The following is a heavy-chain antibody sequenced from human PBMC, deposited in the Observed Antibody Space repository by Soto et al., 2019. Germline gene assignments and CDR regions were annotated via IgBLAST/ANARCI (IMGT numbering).Heavy chain of an antibody. CDR1: GGSISSGDYY. V-gene: IGHV4-30-4*01. CDR2: IYYSGST. CDR3: ARDRRYYYDSSGYFKHGMDV. J-gene: IGHJ6*02. D-gene: IGHD3-22*01. Sequence: SETLSLTCSVSGGSISSGDYYWSWIRQPPGKGLEWIGYIYYSGSTYYNPSLKSRVTISVDTSKNQFSLKLSSVTAADTAVYYCARDRRYYYDSSGYFKHGMDVWGQGTTVTVSS.